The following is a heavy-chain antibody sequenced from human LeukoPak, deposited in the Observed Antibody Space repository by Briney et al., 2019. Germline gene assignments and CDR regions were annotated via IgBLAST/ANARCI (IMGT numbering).Heavy chain of an antibody. Sequence: PGGSLRLSCAASGFTFDDYAMHWVRQAPGKGLEWVSGISWNSGSIGYADSVKGRFTTSRDNSKNTVYLQMNSLRAEDTAVYFCARDGQQLAPYAMDVWGQGTTVTVSS. CDR3: ARDGQQLAPYAMDV. J-gene: IGHJ6*02. D-gene: IGHD6-13*01. CDR2: ISWNSGSI. V-gene: IGHV3-9*01. CDR1: GFTFDDYA.